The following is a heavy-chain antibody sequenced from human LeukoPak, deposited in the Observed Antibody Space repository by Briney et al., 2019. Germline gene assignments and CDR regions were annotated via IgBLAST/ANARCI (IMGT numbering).Heavy chain of an antibody. D-gene: IGHD2-15*01. V-gene: IGHV3-30*18. J-gene: IGHJ4*02. Sequence: GGSLRLSCAASGFTFNSYGMYWVRQAPGKGLEWVAVVSYDGSYKYYADSVKGRFTISRDYSRNTLYLQMNSLRAEDTAVYYCAKARLEYCSDGSCFSGLAYWGQGTLVTVSS. CDR2: VSYDGSYK. CDR1: GFTFNSYG. CDR3: AKARLEYCSDGSCFSGLAY.